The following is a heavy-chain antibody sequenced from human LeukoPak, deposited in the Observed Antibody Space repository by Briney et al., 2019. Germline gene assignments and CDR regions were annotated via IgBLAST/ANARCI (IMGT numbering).Heavy chain of an antibody. J-gene: IGHJ4*02. Sequence: ASVKVSCKASGYTLTSYFIHWVGQAPGQGLEWMGIINPSGGSTSYAQKFQGRVTMTRDTSTSTVYMELSSLRSEDTAVYYCAREMNYDDYRTSDYWGQGTLVTVSS. D-gene: IGHD4-17*01. CDR2: INPSGGST. V-gene: IGHV1-46*01. CDR1: GYTLTSYF. CDR3: AREMNYDDYRTSDY.